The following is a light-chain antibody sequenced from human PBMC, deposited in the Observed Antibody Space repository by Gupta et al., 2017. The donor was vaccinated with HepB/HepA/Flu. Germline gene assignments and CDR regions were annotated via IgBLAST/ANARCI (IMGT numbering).Light chain of an antibody. CDR3: HQVGTSYPT. Sequence: EVVLTQSPATLSLSPGERATLSCGASQSVSTSYLAWYQQKPGLAPRLLIYDASNRATGIPDRFSGSGSGTDFTLTISSLEPEDSALYYCHQVGTSYPTFGQGTKVEIK. J-gene: IGKJ1*01. CDR1: QSVSTSY. V-gene: IGKV3D-20*01. CDR2: DAS.